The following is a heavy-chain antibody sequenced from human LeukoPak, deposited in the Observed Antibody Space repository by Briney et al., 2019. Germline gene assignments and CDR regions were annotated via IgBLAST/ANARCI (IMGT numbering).Heavy chain of an antibody. CDR2: ISSGSGHI. J-gene: IGHJ4*02. CDR1: GFNFDSYT. Sequence: PGGSLRLSCAASGFNFDSYTMTWVRQAPGKGLEWVSSISSGSGHIYYADSMKGRFTISRDNAKSSLYLQMNSPRAEDTAVYYCARFLTVAVVPQRVDCWGQGTLVTVSS. V-gene: IGHV3-21*01. CDR3: ARFLTVAVVPQRVDC. D-gene: IGHD6-19*01.